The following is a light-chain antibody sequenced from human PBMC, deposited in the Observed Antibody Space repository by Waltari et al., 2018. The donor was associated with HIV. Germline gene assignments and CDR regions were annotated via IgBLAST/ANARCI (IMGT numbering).Light chain of an antibody. J-gene: IGLJ3*02. V-gene: IGLV3-21*01. CDR1: NIGSKR. CDR3: VLYMGTGIWV. Sequence: SHVLTQPPSLSAAPGETATLTCEGDNIGSKRVHWYQQRSGQAPLVVIYDNIERPSGIPERFSGSILGNKAALTITGAQEDDESDYYCVLYMGTGIWVFGGGTKLTVL. CDR2: DNI.